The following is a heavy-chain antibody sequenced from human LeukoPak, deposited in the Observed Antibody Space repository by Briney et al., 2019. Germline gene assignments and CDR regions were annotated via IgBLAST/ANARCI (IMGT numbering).Heavy chain of an antibody. Sequence: ASVKVSCKASGYIFTSYYIHWVRRAPGQGLEWMGIIDPRGGSTTYAQKFQGSVTMTRDASTNTVYMELSSLRSDDTALYYCARRGPVGNYDSGGYYLHWGQGTLVTVSS. CDR1: GYIFTSYY. D-gene: IGHD3-22*01. J-gene: IGHJ4*02. V-gene: IGHV1-46*01. CDR3: ARRGPVGNYDSGGYYLH. CDR2: IDPRGGST.